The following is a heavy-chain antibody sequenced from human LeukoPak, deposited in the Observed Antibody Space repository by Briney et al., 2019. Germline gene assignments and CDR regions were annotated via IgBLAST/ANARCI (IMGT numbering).Heavy chain of an antibody. CDR3: ARHGAVTGIEFDY. CDR2: IYHSGKT. V-gene: IGHV4-39*01. J-gene: IGHJ4*02. D-gene: IGHD6-19*01. CDR1: GGSISSSSYY. Sequence: PSETLSLTCTVSGGSISSSSYYWGWIRQPPGKGLEWIGSIYHSGKTYYNPPLKSRVTISVDTSMNQFSLKLSSVTAADTAVYYCARHGAVTGIEFDYWGQGTLVTVSS.